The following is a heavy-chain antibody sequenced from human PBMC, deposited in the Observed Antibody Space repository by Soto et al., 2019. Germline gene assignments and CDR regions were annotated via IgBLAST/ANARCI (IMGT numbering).Heavy chain of an antibody. V-gene: IGHV4-34*01. J-gene: IGHJ2*01. CDR1: GGSFSGYY. D-gene: IGHD4-17*01. Sequence: QVQLQQWGAGLLKPSETLSLTCAVYGGSFSGYYWSWIRQPPGKGLEWIGEINHSGSTNYNPSLKSRVTISVDTSKNQFSLKLSSVTAADMAVYYCARARKVTTRWYFDLWGRGTLVTVSS. CDR2: INHSGST. CDR3: ARARKVTTRWYFDL.